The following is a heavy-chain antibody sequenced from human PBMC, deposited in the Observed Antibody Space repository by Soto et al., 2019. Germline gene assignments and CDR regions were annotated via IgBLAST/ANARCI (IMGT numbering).Heavy chain of an antibody. CDR3: AREGAVAGLRWFDP. V-gene: IGHV1-18*04. CDR1: RHTFTSYG. J-gene: IGHJ5*02. D-gene: IGHD6-19*01. CDR2: ISAYNGNT. Sequence: QGQLWQSRAPVKKLGDSVMVTCRASRHTFTSYGISWVPQPPGQVLEWMGWISAYNGNTNYAQKLQGRVTMTTDTSTSTAYMELRSLRSDDTAVYSCAREGAVAGLRWFDPWGQGTLVTVSS.